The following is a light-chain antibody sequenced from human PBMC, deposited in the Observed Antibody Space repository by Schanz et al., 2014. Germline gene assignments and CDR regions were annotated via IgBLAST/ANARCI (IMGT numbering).Light chain of an antibody. CDR3: VLYMGSYSWV. V-gene: IGLV2-8*01. CDR1: SSDVGGYKY. CDR2: EVS. J-gene: IGLJ3*02. Sequence: QSALTQPPSASGSPGQSVTISCTGTSSDVGGYKYVSWYQQHPDKAPKLMIYEVSKRPSGVPDRFSGSILGNKAALTITGAQADDEADYYCVLYMGSYSWVFGGGTKLTVL.